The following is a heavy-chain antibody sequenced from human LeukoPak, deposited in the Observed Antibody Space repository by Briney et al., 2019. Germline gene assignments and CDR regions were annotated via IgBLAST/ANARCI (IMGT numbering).Heavy chain of an antibody. D-gene: IGHD1-26*01. CDR2: IRYDGSNK. Sequence: GGSLRLSCAASGFTFSSYGMHWVRQAPGKGLEWVAFIRYDGSNKYYADSVKGRFTISRDNSKSTLYLQMNSLRAEDTAVYYCAKDAIVGATPFDYWGQGTLVTVSS. CDR3: AKDAIVGATPFDY. CDR1: GFTFSSYG. V-gene: IGHV3-30*02. J-gene: IGHJ4*02.